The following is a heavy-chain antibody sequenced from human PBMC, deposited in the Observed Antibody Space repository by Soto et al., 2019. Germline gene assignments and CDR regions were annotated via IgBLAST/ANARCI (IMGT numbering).Heavy chain of an antibody. D-gene: IGHD6-19*01. Sequence: SGHTLANPTETLTLTCTFSGFSLSTNGVGVGWIRQPPGKALEWLALIYWNDDKRYSPSLKSRLTITKDTSKNQVVLTMTNMDPVDTATYYCAHSVSGPLAVEYFQHWGQGTLVTVS. CDR1: GFSLSTNGVG. CDR2: IYWNDDK. CDR3: AHSVSGPLAVEYFQH. V-gene: IGHV2-5*01. J-gene: IGHJ1*01.